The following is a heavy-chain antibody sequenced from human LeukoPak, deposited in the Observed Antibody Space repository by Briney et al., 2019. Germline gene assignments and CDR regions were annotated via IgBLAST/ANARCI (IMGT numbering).Heavy chain of an antibody. CDR3: AREQQLVMNAFDI. J-gene: IGHJ3*02. V-gene: IGHV3-30*03. CDR1: GFTFSSYG. Sequence: GGSLRLSCAASGFTFSSYGMHWVRQAPGKGLEWVAVISYDGSNKYYADSVKGRFTISRDNSKNTLYLQMNSLRAEDTAVYYCAREQQLVMNAFDIWGQGTMVTVSS. D-gene: IGHD6-13*01. CDR2: ISYDGSNK.